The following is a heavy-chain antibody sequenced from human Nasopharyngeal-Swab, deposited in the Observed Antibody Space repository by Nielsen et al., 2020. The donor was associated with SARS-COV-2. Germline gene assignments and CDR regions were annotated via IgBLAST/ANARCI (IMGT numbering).Heavy chain of an antibody. Sequence: SVKVSCKASGGTFSSFLFSWVRQAPGQGLEWMGNIIPIFATTDYAQRFQGRVTITADESTNTVYMELSSLRSEDTAVYFYARGSGDFLSGHDYWGQGTLVTVSS. D-gene: IGHD2/OR15-2a*01. J-gene: IGHJ4*02. CDR1: GGTFSSFL. V-gene: IGHV1-69*13. CDR2: IIPIFATT. CDR3: ARGSGDFLSGHDY.